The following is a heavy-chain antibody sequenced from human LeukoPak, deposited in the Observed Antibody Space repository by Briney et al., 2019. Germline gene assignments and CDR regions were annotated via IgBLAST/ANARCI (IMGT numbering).Heavy chain of an antibody. Sequence: GASVKVSCKASGGTFSSYAISWVRQAPGQGLEWMGRIIPIFGIANYAQKFQGRVTITADKSTSTAYMELSSLRSEDTAVYYCARDSYDGSGIVTGDYWGQGTLVTVSS. CDR2: IIPIFGIA. CDR1: GGTFSSYA. D-gene: IGHD3-22*01. J-gene: IGHJ4*02. CDR3: ARDSYDGSGIVTGDY. V-gene: IGHV1-69*04.